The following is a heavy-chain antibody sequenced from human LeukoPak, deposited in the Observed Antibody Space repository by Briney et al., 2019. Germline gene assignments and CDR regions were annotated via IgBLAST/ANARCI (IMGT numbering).Heavy chain of an antibody. CDR1: AFTFSSHT. V-gene: IGHV3-21*01. CDR2: IG. D-gene: IGHD3/OR15-3a*01. J-gene: IGHJ4*02. CDR3: ARGGLPRWTQQIDY. Sequence: GGSLRLSCAGSAFTFSSHTINWVRQAPGRGLEWVSCIGFYADSVKGRFTVTRDNAKGSVSLQMNSLRAEDTAVYYCARGGLPRWTQQIDYWGQGTLVTVSS.